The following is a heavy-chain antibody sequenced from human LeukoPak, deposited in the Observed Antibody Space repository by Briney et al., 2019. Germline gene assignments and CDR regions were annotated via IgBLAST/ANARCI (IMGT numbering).Heavy chain of an antibody. V-gene: IGHV4-39*01. Sequence: SETLSLTCTVFGGSIRSSSYYWGWIRQPPGKGLEWIGSIYYSGSTYYNPSLKSRVTISVDTSKNQFSLKLSSVTAADTAVYYCARHVPVGISYFDYWGQGTLVTVSS. J-gene: IGHJ4*02. D-gene: IGHD1-14*01. CDR2: IYYSGST. CDR3: ARHVPVGISYFDY. CDR1: GGSIRSSSYY.